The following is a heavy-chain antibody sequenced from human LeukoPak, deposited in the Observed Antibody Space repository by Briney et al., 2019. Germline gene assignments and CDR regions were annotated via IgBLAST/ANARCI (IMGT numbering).Heavy chain of an antibody. V-gene: IGHV4-39*01. CDR3: ARNYSGTYGGAFDI. CDR1: GDSLSSSSYY. CDR2: IYYSGST. Sequence: SETLSLTCTVSGDSLSSSSYYWAWIRQPPGKGLAWIGGIYYSGSTSYNPSLKSRVTISVDTSKNQFSLKLSSVTAADTAVYYCARNYSGTYGGAFDIWGQGTMVTVSS. J-gene: IGHJ3*02. D-gene: IGHD1-26*01.